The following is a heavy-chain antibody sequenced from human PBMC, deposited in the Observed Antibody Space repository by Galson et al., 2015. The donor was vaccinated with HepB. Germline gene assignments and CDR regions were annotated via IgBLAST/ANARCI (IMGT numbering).Heavy chain of an antibody. D-gene: IGHD3-22*01. CDR2: IKSRSYGATT. J-gene: IGHJ3*02. V-gene: IGHV3-49*03. CDR3: TRCPEDSSGYLDASDM. CDR1: GYTFGNYG. Sequence: SLRLSCAGSGYTFGNYGMSWFRQAPEKGLEWVGFIKSRSYGATTEFAAAVKGRFTISRDDSNSIAYLQMNSLKTEDTALYYCTRCPEDSSGYLDASDMWGRGTMVIVSS.